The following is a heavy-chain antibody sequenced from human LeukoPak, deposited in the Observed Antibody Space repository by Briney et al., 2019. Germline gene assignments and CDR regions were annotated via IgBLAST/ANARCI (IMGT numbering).Heavy chain of an antibody. V-gene: IGHV4-34*01. J-gene: IGHJ4*02. CDR2: INHSGST. Sequence: SETLSLTCAVYGGSFSGYYWSWIRQPPGRGLEWIGEINHSGSTNYNPSLKSRVTISVDTSKNQFSLKLSSVTAADTAVYYCARAGYSGFGRYYFDYWGQGTLVTVSS. CDR3: ARAGYSGFGRYYFDY. D-gene: IGHD1-26*01. CDR1: GGSFSGYY.